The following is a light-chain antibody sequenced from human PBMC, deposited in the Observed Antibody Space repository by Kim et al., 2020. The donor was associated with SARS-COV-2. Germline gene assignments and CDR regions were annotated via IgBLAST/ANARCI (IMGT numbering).Light chain of an antibody. J-gene: IGLJ2*01. CDR1: SSAVGRYNL. V-gene: IGLV2-18*02. Sequence: GQSVTLSSTGNSSAVGRYNLVSWYQQPPATAPKVMIYEVINRPSGVPDRFSGSKSGNTASLTISGLQAEDEADYYCSSYTSSNTVIFGGGTQLTVL. CDR2: EVI. CDR3: SSYTSSNTVI.